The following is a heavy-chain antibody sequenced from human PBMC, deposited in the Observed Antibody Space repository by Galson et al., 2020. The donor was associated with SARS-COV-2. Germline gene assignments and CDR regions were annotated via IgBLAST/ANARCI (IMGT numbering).Heavy chain of an antibody. CDR2: VNPIFTTT. J-gene: IGHJ4*02. D-gene: IGHD2-15*01. CDR1: RGTFRNSA. Sequence: SVKVSCKASRGTFRNSAISWVRQAPGQGLEWMGGVNPIFTTTHYAQKFQGRVTITADESTGTAYMELSSLRSEDTAVYYCARGSARCRGGSCYEDYFDNWGQGTLVTVSS. V-gene: IGHV1-69*13. CDR3: ARGSARCRGGSCYEDYFDN.